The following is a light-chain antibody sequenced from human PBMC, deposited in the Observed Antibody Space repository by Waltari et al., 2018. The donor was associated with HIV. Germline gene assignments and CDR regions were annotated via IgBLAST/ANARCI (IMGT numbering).Light chain of an antibody. CDR2: GAS. Sequence: EIVLTQSPGTLSSSPGERATLSCRASQSVSSSYLAWCQQKPGQAPRLLIYGASSRATGIPDRFSGSGSGTDFTLTISRLEPEDFAVYYCQQYGSSPWTFGQGTKVEIK. CDR3: QQYGSSPWT. J-gene: IGKJ1*01. CDR1: QSVSSSY. V-gene: IGKV3-20*01.